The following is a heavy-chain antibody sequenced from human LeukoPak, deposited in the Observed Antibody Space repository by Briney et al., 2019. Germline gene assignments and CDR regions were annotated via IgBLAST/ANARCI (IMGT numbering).Heavy chain of an antibody. CDR3: AKQGRIAASKAYVDDAFDI. Sequence: PGGSLRLSCAASGFTFSSYGMHWVRQAPGKGLEWVAFIRYDGSNKYYADSVKGRFTISRDNSKNTLYLQMNSLRAEDTAVYYCAKQGRIAASKAYVDDAFDIWDQGTMVTVSS. J-gene: IGHJ3*02. CDR2: IRYDGSNK. V-gene: IGHV3-30*02. D-gene: IGHD6-25*01. CDR1: GFTFSSYG.